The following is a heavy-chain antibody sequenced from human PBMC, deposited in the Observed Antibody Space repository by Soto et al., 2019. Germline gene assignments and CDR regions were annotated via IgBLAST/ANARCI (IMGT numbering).Heavy chain of an antibody. J-gene: IGHJ3*02. Sequence: DVQLVESGGGLVKPGGSLRLSCAASGFSFSSHSMNWVRQAPGKGLEWVSSISSSSSYIYYVDSMEGRFTISRDNAKNSLYIQMNSLRAEDTAVDYCARGYRGVPSQYEVNDAFDIWGQGTMVIVSS. CDR2: ISSSSSYI. D-gene: IGHD3-10*01. CDR3: ARGYRGVPSQYEVNDAFDI. CDR1: GFSFSSHS. V-gene: IGHV3-21*01.